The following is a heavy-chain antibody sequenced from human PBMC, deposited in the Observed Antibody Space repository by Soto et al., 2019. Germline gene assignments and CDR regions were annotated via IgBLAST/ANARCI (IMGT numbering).Heavy chain of an antibody. CDR3: EMVVVPAAILGGYDYYGMDV. Sequence: SVKVSCKASGGTFSSYAISWVRQAPGQGLEWMGGIIPIFGTANYAQKFQGRVTITADESTSTAYMELSSLRSEDTAVYYCEMVVVPAAILGGYDYYGMDVWGQGTTVTVSS. CDR1: GGTFSSYA. CDR2: IIPIFGTA. J-gene: IGHJ6*02. V-gene: IGHV1-69*13. D-gene: IGHD2-2*01.